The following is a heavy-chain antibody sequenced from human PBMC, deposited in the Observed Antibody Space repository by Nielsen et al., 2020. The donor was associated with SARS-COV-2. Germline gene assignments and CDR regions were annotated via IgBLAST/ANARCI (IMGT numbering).Heavy chain of an antibody. J-gene: IGHJ4*02. CDR1: GFTFSSYA. CDR3: ARGNGWGSYFDY. V-gene: IGHV3-30-3*01. CDR2: ISYDGSND. D-gene: IGHD7-27*01. Sequence: GGSLRLSCAASGFTFSSYAMHWVRHAPRKGLEWVAVISYDGSNDYYADSVRGRFTISRDNSKNTLFLQMNSLRAEDTAVYYCARGNGWGSYFDYWGQGTLVTVSS.